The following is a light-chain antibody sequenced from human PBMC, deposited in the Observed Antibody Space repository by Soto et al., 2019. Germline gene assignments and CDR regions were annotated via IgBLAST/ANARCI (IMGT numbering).Light chain of an antibody. Sequence: QSVLTQPASVAGSPGQSITISCTGIRSDIGGYNYVSWYQHHPGKAPKLIIHDVNNGPSGVSNRFSGSKSGNTASLTISGLQGEDEADYYCSSYTSSTTLVFGGGTKLTVL. CDR2: DVN. CDR3: SSYTSSTTLV. J-gene: IGLJ2*01. CDR1: RSDIGGYNY. V-gene: IGLV2-14*03.